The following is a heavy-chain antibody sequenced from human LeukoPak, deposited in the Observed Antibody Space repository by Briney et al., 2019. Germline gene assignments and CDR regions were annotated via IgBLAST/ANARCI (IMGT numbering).Heavy chain of an antibody. CDR1: GFTFSDNA. J-gene: IGHJ4*02. Sequence: GGSLRLSCVVSGFTFSDNAMSWVRQAPEKGLDWVSVISGSAHKIRYADSVKGRFTISRDNSENTVYLQMNNLRAEDTALYYCAGRPTGYSSGYVYWGQGALVTVSS. CDR3: AGRPTGYSSGYVY. V-gene: IGHV3-23*01. CDR2: ISGSAHKI. D-gene: IGHD5-18*01.